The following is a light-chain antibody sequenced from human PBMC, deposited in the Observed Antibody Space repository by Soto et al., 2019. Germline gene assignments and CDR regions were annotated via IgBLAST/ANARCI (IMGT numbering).Light chain of an antibody. CDR2: DNS. V-gene: IGLV1-40*01. CDR1: SSNIGTGYD. J-gene: IGLJ3*02. Sequence: QSVLTQPPSVSGAPGQRVTISCSGSSSNIGTGYDVHWYQQSPGRAPKLLIYDNSNRPSGVPDRFSGSKSGTSASLAITGLQAEDEADYYCQSYDNRLSGWVFGGGTKLTV. CDR3: QSYDNRLSGWV.